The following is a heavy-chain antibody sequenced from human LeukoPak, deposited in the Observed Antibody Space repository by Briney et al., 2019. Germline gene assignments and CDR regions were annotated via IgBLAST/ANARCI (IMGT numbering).Heavy chain of an antibody. V-gene: IGHV4-61*02. Sequence: SETLSLTCTVSGGSISSGSYYWSWIRQPAGKGLEWIGRIYTSGSTNYNPSLKSRVTISVDTSKNQFSLKLSSVTAADTAVYYCARGLDIVVVPAAHDDYYYYMDVWGKGTTVTVSS. CDR2: IYTSGST. D-gene: IGHD2-2*03. CDR1: GGSISSGSYY. J-gene: IGHJ6*03. CDR3: ARGLDIVVVPAAHDDYYYYMDV.